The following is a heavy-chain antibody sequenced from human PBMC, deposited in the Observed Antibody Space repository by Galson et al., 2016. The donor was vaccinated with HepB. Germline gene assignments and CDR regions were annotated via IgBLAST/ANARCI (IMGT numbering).Heavy chain of an antibody. CDR3: ASLTSGWLAGALDY. V-gene: IGHV4-39*01. Sequence: SETLSLTCTVSGDSISSSYYWGWIRQPPGKGLEWIGTIYYTGTTYYNPSLKSRVTISVDTSKNQFSLKLRSVTAADTAVYYCASLTSGWLAGALDYWGQGTLVTVSS. CDR1: GDSISSSYY. D-gene: IGHD6-19*01. J-gene: IGHJ4*02. CDR2: IYYTGTT.